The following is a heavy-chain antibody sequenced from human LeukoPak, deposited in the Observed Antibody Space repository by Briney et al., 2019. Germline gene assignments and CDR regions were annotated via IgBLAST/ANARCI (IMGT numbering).Heavy chain of an antibody. J-gene: IGHJ4*02. CDR3: ARELSPFDY. D-gene: IGHD4/OR15-4a*01. Sequence: GGSLRLSCAASGFTFSTYGMNWVSQAPGKGLEWVSYISGSTGTTYYADSVKGRFTISRDNAKNSLYLQMNSLRDEDTAVYYCARELSPFDYWGQGTLVTVSS. V-gene: IGHV3-48*02. CDR1: GFTFSTYG. CDR2: ISGSTGTT.